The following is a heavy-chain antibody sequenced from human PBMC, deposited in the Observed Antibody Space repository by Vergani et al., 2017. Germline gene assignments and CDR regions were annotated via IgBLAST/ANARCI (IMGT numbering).Heavy chain of an antibody. D-gene: IGHD5-24*01. CDR1: GGSISSGGYY. Sequence: QVQLQESGPGLVKPSQTLSLTCTVSGGSISSGGYYWSWIRQNPGKGLEWIGYIYYSGSTYYNPSLKSRVTISVDTSKNQFSLKLSSVTAADTAVYYCARVGLEMATTAYYFDYWGQGTLVTVSS. J-gene: IGHJ4*02. CDR2: IYYSGST. CDR3: ARVGLEMATTAYYFDY. V-gene: IGHV4-31*03.